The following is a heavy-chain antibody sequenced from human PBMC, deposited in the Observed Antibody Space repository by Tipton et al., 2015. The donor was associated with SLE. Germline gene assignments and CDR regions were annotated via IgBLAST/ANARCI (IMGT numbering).Heavy chain of an antibody. V-gene: IGHV3-23*01. Sequence: GSLRLSCAASGFTFSSYAMSWVRQAPGKGLEWVSAISGGGGSTYYADSVKGRFAISRDNSKNTLYLQMNSLRAEDTAVYYCALGGTSGDYWGQGTLVTVSS. D-gene: IGHD3-16*01. CDR3: ALGGTSGDY. CDR1: GFTFSSYA. J-gene: IGHJ4*02. CDR2: ISGGGGST.